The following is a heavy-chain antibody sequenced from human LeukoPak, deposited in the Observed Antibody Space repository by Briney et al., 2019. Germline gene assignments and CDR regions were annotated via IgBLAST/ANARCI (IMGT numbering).Heavy chain of an antibody. V-gene: IGHV1-46*01. J-gene: IGHJ3*02. CDR3: ARGVRDWGGSAFDI. D-gene: IGHD2-21*02. Sequence: ASVKVSCKASGYTFTSYYMHWVRQAPGQGLEWVAIINPSGGSTSYTQKFQGRVTMTRDTSTSTVYMEVSGLRSEDTAVYYCARGVRDWGGSAFDIWGQGTMVTVSS. CDR1: GYTFTSYY. CDR2: INPSGGST.